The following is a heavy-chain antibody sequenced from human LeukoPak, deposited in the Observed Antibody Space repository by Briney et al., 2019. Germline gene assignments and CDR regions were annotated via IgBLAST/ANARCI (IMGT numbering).Heavy chain of an antibody. CDR3: AKEVYYDSSAFLDY. Sequence: PGGSLILSCAASGFNFRSYGIHWVRQAPGQGLEWVAVISSDGSNKYYADSVKGRFTISRDNSKNTLYLQMNSLRTEDTAVYYCAKEVYYDSSAFLDYWGQGTLVTVSS. V-gene: IGHV3-30*18. CDR1: GFNFRSYG. D-gene: IGHD3-22*01. CDR2: ISSDGSNK. J-gene: IGHJ4*02.